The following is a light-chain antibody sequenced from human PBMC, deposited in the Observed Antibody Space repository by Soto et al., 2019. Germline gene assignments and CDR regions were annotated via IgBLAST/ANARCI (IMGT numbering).Light chain of an antibody. CDR2: GAS. V-gene: IGKV3-15*01. CDR3: EQYNNWPPIT. Sequence: EIVMTQSPATLSVSPGERATLSCRASQSVSSNLAWYQQKPGQAPRLLIYGASTRATGIPARFSVSGSGSGFTFTISSLQSEDVAVYYCEQYNNWPPITFGQGTRVEIK. J-gene: IGKJ5*01. CDR1: QSVSSN.